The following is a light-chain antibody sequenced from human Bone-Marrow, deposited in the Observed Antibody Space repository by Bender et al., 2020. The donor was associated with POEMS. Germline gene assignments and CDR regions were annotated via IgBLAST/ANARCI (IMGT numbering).Light chain of an antibody. CDR1: SSDVGGYNY. J-gene: IGLJ1*01. Sequence: QSALTQPASVSGSPGQSITISCTGTSSDVGGYNYVSWYQQHPVKAPKLIIFNVSHRPSGVSDRFSGSKSGNTAFLTISGLQADDEADYYCGSYTDTNNYVFGTGTKVTVL. V-gene: IGLV2-14*03. CDR2: NVS. CDR3: GSYTDTNNYV.